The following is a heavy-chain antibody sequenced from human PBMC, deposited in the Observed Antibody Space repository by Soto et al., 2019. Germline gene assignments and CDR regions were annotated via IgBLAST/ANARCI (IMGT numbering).Heavy chain of an antibody. Sequence: SETLSLTCAVSSGSISSSNWWSWVRQPPGKGLEWIGEIYHSGSTNYNPSLKSRVTISVDKSKNQFSLKLSSVTAADTAVYYCARDAYSNYNGDSNWFDPWGQGTLVTVSS. D-gene: IGHD4-4*01. CDR2: IYHSGST. CDR3: ARDAYSNYNGDSNWFDP. J-gene: IGHJ5*02. CDR1: SGSISSSNW. V-gene: IGHV4-4*02.